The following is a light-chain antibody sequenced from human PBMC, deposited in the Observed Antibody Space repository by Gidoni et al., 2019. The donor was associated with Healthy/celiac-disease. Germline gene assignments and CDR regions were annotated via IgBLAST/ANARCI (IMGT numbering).Light chain of an antibody. CDR2: AAS. Sequence: DIQMTQSPSSLSASVGDRVTITCRASQSIRSYLNWYQQKPGKAPKLLIYAASSLQSGVPSRFSGSGAGTDFTLTISSLQPEDVATYYCQQSYSTPRWTFGQGTKVEIK. V-gene: IGKV1-39*01. CDR3: QQSYSTPRWT. J-gene: IGKJ1*01. CDR1: QSIRSY.